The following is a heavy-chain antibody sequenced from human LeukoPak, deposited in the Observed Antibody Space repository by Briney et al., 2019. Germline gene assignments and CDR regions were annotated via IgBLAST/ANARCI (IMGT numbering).Heavy chain of an antibody. V-gene: IGHV1-2*02. CDR1: GYTFTGYY. Sequence: GASVKVSCKASGYTFTGYYMHWVRQAPGQGLEWMGWINPNSGGTNYAQKFQGRVTMTRDTSISTAYMELSRLRSDDTAVYYCARGLMREYSRTWYMHYFDSWGQGTLVTVSS. CDR3: ARGLMREYSRTWYMHYFDS. J-gene: IGHJ4*02. CDR2: INPNSGGT. D-gene: IGHD6-13*01.